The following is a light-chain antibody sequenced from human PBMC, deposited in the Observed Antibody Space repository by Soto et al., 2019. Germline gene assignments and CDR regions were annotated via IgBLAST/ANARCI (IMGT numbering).Light chain of an antibody. J-gene: IGKJ3*01. CDR1: QSVSSSY. CDR2: GAS. Sequence: EIVLTQSPGTLSLSPGERATLSCRASQSVSSSYLAWYQQKPGQAPRLIIYGASSRATGIPDRFCGSGSGTDFTLTISILELEDFAVYYCQQYGSSLFTFGPGNKVDIK. CDR3: QQYGSSLFT. V-gene: IGKV3-20*01.